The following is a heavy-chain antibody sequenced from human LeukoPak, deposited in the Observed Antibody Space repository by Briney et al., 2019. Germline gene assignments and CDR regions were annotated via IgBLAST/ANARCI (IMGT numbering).Heavy chain of an antibody. V-gene: IGHV3-7*01. D-gene: IGHD6-13*01. Sequence: GGSLRLSYAASGFTFTDYWMNWVRQAPGKGLEWVASIRQDGSEKTYVDSVKGRFTISRDNTKNSLSLQVNSLRVEDTAVYYCARDGTAAGLYFDLWGQGTLVTVSS. J-gene: IGHJ4*01. CDR1: GFTFTDYW. CDR3: ARDGTAAGLYFDL. CDR2: IRQDGSEK.